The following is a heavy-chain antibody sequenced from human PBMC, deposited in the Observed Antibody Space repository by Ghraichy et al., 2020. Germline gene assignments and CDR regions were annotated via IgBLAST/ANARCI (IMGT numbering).Heavy chain of an antibody. D-gene: IGHD2-2*01. CDR1: GYTLTELS. J-gene: IGHJ4*02. V-gene: IGHV1-24*01. CDR3: ATGPPKDCSKTSCSIFDF. CDR2: FDREDGER. Sequence: ASVKVSCKVSGYTLTELSMHWVRQAPGKGLEWMGGFDREDGERIYAQQFQGRVTMTEDTSTDTAYMELNSLRSEDTAVYFCATGPPKDCSKTSCSIFDFWGQGTLVTVSS.